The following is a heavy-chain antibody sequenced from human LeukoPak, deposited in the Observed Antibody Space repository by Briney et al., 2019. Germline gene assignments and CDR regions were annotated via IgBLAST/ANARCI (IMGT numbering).Heavy chain of an antibody. D-gene: IGHD3-22*01. Sequence: GGSLRLXCAASEFTFSNYAMQWVRQAPGKGLEWVAFIRYDRSHKDYADSVKGRFTISRDNSKNTLYLQMNRLRAEDTAIYYCVKVPYFDSSGYHGYWGQGTLVTVSS. CDR3: VKVPYFDSSGYHGY. CDR2: IRYDRSHK. CDR1: EFTFSNYA. J-gene: IGHJ4*02. V-gene: IGHV3-30*02.